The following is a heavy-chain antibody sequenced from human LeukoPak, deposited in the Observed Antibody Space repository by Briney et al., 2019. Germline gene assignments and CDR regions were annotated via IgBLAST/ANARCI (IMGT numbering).Heavy chain of an antibody. J-gene: IGHJ3*02. V-gene: IGHV1-2*02. CDR2: INPNSGGT. Sequence: ASVKVSCKASGYTFTGYYMHWVRQAPGQGLEWMGWINPNSGGTNYAQKFQGRVTMTRDTSISTAYMELSRPRSDDTAVYYCASSDINYGDYYNFDIWGQGTMVTVSS. CDR3: ASSDINYGDYYNFDI. CDR1: GYTFTGYY. D-gene: IGHD4-17*01.